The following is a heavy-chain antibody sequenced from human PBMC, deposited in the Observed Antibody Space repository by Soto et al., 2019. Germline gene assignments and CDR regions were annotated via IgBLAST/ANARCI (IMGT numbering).Heavy chain of an antibody. V-gene: IGHV6-1*01. CDR2: TYFRSKWYN. D-gene: IGHD5-12*01. Sequence: SQTLSLTCAISGDSVSSNTASWKCSIRSPSRFLEWLGRTYFRSKWYNDYAVSVKSRIIINPDTSNNQFSLQLNSVTPEDTAVYFCAKGDNLGPKTGYAFDPWGQGIMVTVSS. J-gene: IGHJ5*02. CDR3: AKGDNLGPKTGYAFDP. CDR1: GDSVSSNTAS.